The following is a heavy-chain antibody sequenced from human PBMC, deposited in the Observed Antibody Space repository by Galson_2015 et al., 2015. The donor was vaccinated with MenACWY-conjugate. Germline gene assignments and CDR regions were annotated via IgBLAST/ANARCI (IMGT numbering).Heavy chain of an antibody. CDR1: GFTFSSFA. Sequence: SLRLSCAASGFTFSSFAMSWVRQAPGKGLEWVSALSDSGGHTHYADSVKGRVTNSRDKPMRKLYLQMNSLRAEDTAVYYCAKVAGYCSDDTCYSDYWGQGTLVTVSS. D-gene: IGHD2-15*01. V-gene: IGHV3-23*01. CDR2: LSDSGGHT. J-gene: IGHJ4*02. CDR3: AKVAGYCSDDTCYSDY.